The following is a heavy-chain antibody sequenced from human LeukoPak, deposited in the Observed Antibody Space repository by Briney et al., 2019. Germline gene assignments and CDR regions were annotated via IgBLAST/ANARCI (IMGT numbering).Heavy chain of an antibody. Sequence: PGGSLRLSCAASGFTFSSYSMNWVRQAPGKGLEWVSYISSSSSAKYYADSVKGRFTISRDNAKNSLYLQMNSLRAEDTAVYYCARADRARGAFDIWGQGTMVTVSS. CDR3: ARADRARGAFDI. CDR2: ISSSSSAK. CDR1: GFTFSSYS. D-gene: IGHD1-26*01. V-gene: IGHV3-48*04. J-gene: IGHJ3*02.